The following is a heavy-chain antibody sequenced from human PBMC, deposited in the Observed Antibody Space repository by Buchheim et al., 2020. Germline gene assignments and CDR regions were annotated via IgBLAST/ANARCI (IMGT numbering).Heavy chain of an antibody. CDR2: IIPIFGTA. Sequence: QVQLVQSGAEVKKPGSSVKVSCKASGGTFSSYAISWVRQAPGQGLEWMGGIIPIFGTANYAQKFQGSVTITADESTSTAYMELSSLRSEDTAVYYCARDSPPEDSSGYQGTYFDYWGQGTL. J-gene: IGHJ4*02. D-gene: IGHD3-22*01. V-gene: IGHV1-69*01. CDR3: ARDSPPEDSSGYQGTYFDY. CDR1: GGTFSSYA.